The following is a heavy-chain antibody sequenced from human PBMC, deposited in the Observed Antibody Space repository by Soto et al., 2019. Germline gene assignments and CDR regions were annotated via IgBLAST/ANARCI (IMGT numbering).Heavy chain of an antibody. Sequence: SVKVSCKASGGTFSSYAISWLRQAPGQGLEWMGGIIPIFGTANYAQKFQGRVTITADESTSTAYMELSSLRSEDTAVYYCARGSSGWYGWFDPWGQGTLVTVSS. CDR3: ARGSSGWYGWFDP. D-gene: IGHD6-19*01. CDR2: IIPIFGTA. CDR1: GGTFSSYA. V-gene: IGHV1-69*13. J-gene: IGHJ5*02.